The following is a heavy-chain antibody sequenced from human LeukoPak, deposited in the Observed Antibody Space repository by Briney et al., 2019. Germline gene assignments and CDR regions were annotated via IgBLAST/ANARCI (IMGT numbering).Heavy chain of an antibody. J-gene: IGHJ4*02. Sequence: GGSLRLSCAASGFTFTSSDMTWVRQSPGEGLEWVSLIYSGGDTYYADSAKGRFTISRDNSKNTLYLQMNSLRDEDTAVYYCAKWGGYGYGIDFWGQGTLVTVSS. D-gene: IGHD5-18*01. CDR3: AKWGGYGYGIDF. CDR2: IYSGGDT. CDR1: GFTFTSSD. V-gene: IGHV3-66*01.